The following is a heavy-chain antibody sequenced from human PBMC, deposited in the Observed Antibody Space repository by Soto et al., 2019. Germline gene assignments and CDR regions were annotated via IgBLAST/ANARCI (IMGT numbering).Heavy chain of an antibody. D-gene: IGHD2-2*01. CDR3: ARRPAAMTVDYYYYYMDV. Sequence: QLQLQESGPGLVKPSETLSLTCTVSGGSISSSSYYWGWIRQPPGKGLEWIGSIYYSGSTYYNPSLKIRVTISVDTSKNQFSLKLSSVTAADTAVYYCARRPAAMTVDYYYYYMDVWGKGTTVTVSS. CDR1: GGSISSSSYY. CDR2: IYYSGST. V-gene: IGHV4-39*01. J-gene: IGHJ6*03.